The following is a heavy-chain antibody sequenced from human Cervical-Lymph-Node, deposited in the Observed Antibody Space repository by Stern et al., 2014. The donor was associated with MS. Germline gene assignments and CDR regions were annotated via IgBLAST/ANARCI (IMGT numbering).Heavy chain of an antibody. CDR3: ARDLRDISGYYLDS. J-gene: IGHJ4*02. CDR2: INTNTGNP. V-gene: IGHV7-4-1*02. Sequence: VQLVESGSELRKPGASVKVSCKASGYSFNRYAVTWVRQAPGQGLAWLGWINTNTGNPTYAQGFTGRFVFSLDTSVSTTYLHISSLKAEDTAVYYCARDLRDISGYYLDSWGQGSLVTVSS. CDR1: GYSFNRYA. D-gene: IGHD3-22*01.